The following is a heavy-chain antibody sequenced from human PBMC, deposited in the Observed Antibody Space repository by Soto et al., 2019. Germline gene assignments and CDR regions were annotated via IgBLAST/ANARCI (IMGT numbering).Heavy chain of an antibody. D-gene: IGHD3-3*01. CDR2: FSGSGGST. CDR3: ARDWTGDTCPCLDV. J-gene: IGHJ6*02. Sequence: EAQLLESGGGLVQPGGSLRRSCAAAGFTFSNYARTWVRQSPGKGLEWVSTFSGSGGSTYYADSVRGRFTISRDNSKNTLLLQMNSLRGEDTAIYYCARDWTGDTCPCLDVWGQGTTVSLSS. CDR1: GFTFSNYA. V-gene: IGHV3-23*01.